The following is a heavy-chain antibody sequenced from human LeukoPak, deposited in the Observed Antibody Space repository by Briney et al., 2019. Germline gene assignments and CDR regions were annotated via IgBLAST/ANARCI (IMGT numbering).Heavy chain of an antibody. V-gene: IGHV3-30*02. CDR2: IRYGGSNK. D-gene: IGHD3-10*01. CDR1: GFTVSSNY. J-gene: IGHJ2*01. Sequence: PGGSLRLSCVASGFTVSSNYMSWVRQAPGKGLEWVAFIRYGGSNKYYADSVKGRFTISRDNSKNTLYLHMNSLRAEDTAVYYCAKDGNYYGSGSVICYFDLWGRGTLVTVSS. CDR3: AKDGNYYGSGSVICYFDL.